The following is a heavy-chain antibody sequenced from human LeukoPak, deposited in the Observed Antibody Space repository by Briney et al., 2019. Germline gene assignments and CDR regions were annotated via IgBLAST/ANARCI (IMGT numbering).Heavy chain of an antibody. J-gene: IGHJ2*01. CDR2: IKQDGSEK. Sequence: GGSLRLSCAASGFTFGSYWMSWVRQAPGKGLEWVANIKQDGSEKYYVDSVKGRFTISRDNAKNSLYLQMNSLRAEDTAVYYCAREPYYYDRPGNWYFDLWGRGTLVTVSS. CDR3: AREPYYYDRPGNWYFDL. CDR1: GFTFGSYW. V-gene: IGHV3-7*01. D-gene: IGHD3-22*01.